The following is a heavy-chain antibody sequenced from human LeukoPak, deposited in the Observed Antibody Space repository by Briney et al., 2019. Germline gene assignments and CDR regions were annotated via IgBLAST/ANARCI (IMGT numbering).Heavy chain of an antibody. CDR3: ARDGYNSDYYYYYMDV. CDR2: INPSGGST. J-gene: IGHJ6*03. V-gene: IGHV1-46*01. D-gene: IGHD5-24*01. CDR1: GYTFTSYY. Sequence: ASVKVSCKASGYTFTSYYMHWVRQAPGQGLEWMGIINPSGGSTSDAQKFQGRVTMTRDTSTSTVYMELSSLRSEDTAVYYRARDGYNSDYYYYYMDVWGKGTTVTVSS.